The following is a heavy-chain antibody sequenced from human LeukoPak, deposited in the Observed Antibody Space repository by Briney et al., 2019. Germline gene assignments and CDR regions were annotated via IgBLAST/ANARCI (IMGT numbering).Heavy chain of an antibody. J-gene: IGHJ4*02. D-gene: IGHD5-24*01. CDR3: ARGGRWLQPPLGY. V-gene: IGHV1-8*02. Sequence: ASVKVSCKASGYTFTGYYMHWVRQAPGQGLEWMGWMNPNSGNTGYAQKFQGRVTMTRNTSISTAYMELSSLRSEDTAVYYCARGGRWLQPPLGYWGQGTLVTVSS. CDR2: MNPNSGNT. CDR1: GYTFTGYY.